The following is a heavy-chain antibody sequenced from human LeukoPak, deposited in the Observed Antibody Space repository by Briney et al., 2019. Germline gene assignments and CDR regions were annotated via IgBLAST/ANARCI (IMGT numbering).Heavy chain of an antibody. J-gene: IGHJ4*02. V-gene: IGHV4-34*01. Sequence: SETLSLTCAVYGGSFSGYYWSWIRQPQGKGLEWIGEINHSGSTNYNPSLKSRVTISVDTSKNQFSLKLSSVTAADTAVYYCARAQLGARWNERRSFDYWGQGTLVTVSS. CDR3: ARAQLGARWNERRSFDY. CDR2: INHSGST. CDR1: GGSFSGYY. D-gene: IGHD1-1*01.